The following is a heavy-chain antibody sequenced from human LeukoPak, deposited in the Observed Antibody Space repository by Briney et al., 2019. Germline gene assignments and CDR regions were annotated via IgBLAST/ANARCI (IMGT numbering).Heavy chain of an antibody. Sequence: GGSLRLSCAASGFTFSDAWMAWVRQAPGKGLEWVGHIKSKTDGETTDYAAPVKGRFTISRDDSRATLYLQMNSLKTEDTAVYYCATEVLGYSFGNYWGQGTLVTVSS. V-gene: IGHV3-15*01. CDR3: ATEVLGYSFGNY. CDR1: GFTFSDAW. CDR2: IKSKTDGETT. D-gene: IGHD5-18*01. J-gene: IGHJ4*02.